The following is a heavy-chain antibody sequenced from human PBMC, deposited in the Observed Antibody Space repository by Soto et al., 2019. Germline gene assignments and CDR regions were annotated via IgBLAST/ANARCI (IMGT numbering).Heavy chain of an antibody. CDR1: GGSISSSGYY. J-gene: IGHJ6*02. Sequence: SETLSLTSTVSGGSISSSGYYWGRIRQPPGKGLEWIGSIYYSGSTYYNPSLKSRVTISVDTSKNQFSLKLSSVTAADTAVYYCAGQDYDFWSGASDLGYYYGMDVWGQGTTVTVSS. CDR2: IYYSGST. V-gene: IGHV4-39*01. D-gene: IGHD3-3*01. CDR3: AGQDYDFWSGASDLGYYYGMDV.